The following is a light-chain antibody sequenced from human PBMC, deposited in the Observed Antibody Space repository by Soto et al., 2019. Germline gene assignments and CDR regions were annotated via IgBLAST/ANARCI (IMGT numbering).Light chain of an antibody. Sequence: DIVLTQSPGTLSLSPGERATLSCRASQSLGSNYLAWYQQKPGQAPRLLISGAFSRATGIPDRFSGSGSGTDFTLTITRLEPEDFAVYYCQHYGSAVYTFGPGTKLEIK. CDR2: GAF. J-gene: IGKJ2*01. V-gene: IGKV3-20*01. CDR1: QSLGSNY. CDR3: QHYGSAVYT.